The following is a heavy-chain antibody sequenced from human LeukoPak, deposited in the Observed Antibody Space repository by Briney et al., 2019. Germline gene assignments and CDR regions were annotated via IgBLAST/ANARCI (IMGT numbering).Heavy chain of an antibody. D-gene: IGHD2-2*01. CDR3: AKDLRGVVVVPAAPGS. Sequence: QPGGSLRLSCAASGFTFSSYGMHWVRQAPGKGLEWVAFIRYDGSNKYYADSVKGRFTISRDNSKNTLYLQMNSLRAEDTAVYYCAKDLRGVVVVPAAPGSWGQGTLVTVSS. V-gene: IGHV3-30*02. CDR1: GFTFSSYG. CDR2: IRYDGSNK. J-gene: IGHJ5*02.